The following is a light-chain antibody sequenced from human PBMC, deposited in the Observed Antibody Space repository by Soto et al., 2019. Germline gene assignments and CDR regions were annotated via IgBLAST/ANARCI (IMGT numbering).Light chain of an antibody. Sequence: DIQMTQSPSTLSASIGDRVTITCRASQNINVWLAWYQQKPWKAPKFLIYQASTLQSGVPSRFSGSGSGTEFTLTISSLQPDDFATYYCQQHEAYPRTFGQGKKVEIK. CDR3: QQHEAYPRT. CDR2: QAS. CDR1: QNINVW. V-gene: IGKV1-5*03. J-gene: IGKJ1*01.